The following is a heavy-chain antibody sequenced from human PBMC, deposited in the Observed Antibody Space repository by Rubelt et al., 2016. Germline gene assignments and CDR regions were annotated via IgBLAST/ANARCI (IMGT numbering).Heavy chain of an antibody. J-gene: IGHJ6*02. CDR3: ARLKREQLVENYYYAMDV. V-gene: IGHV4-34*01. Sequence: QVQLQQWGAGLLKPSETLSLTCAVYGGSFSGYSWTWFRQSPGKGLEWIGESNDFGSTNYKTSLKSRVTISIATSKKQFSLKLSSVTAADTALYYCARLKREQLVENYYYAMDVWGQGTTVTVSS. CDR1: GGSFSGYS. CDR2: SNDFGST. D-gene: IGHD1-1*01.